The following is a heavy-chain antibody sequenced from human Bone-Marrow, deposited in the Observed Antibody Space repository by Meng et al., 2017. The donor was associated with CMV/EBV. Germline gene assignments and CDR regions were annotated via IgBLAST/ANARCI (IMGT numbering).Heavy chain of an antibody. D-gene: IGHD3-10*01. CDR3: ARLQDGSGY. V-gene: IGHV3-11*04. Sequence: GESLKISCAASGFTFSDYYMSWIRQAPAKGLEWVSYISSSGSTIYYADSVKGRFTISRDNAKYSLYLQMNSLRAEDTDVYYCARLQDGSGYWGQGTLVTGSS. CDR2: ISSSGSTI. CDR1: GFTFSDYY. J-gene: IGHJ4*02.